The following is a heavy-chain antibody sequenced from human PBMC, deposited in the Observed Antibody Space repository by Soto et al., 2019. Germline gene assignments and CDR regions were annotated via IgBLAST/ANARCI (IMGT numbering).Heavy chain of an antibody. CDR1: GFTFSSYA. CDR3: ARDLGVNIVATIVLGF. Sequence: GGSLRLSCAASGFTFSSYAMSWVRQAPGKGLEWVSAISGSGGSTYYADSVKGRFTISRDNSKNTLYLQMNSLRAEDTAVYYCARDLGVNIVATIVLGFWGQGTLVTVSS. CDR2: ISGSGGST. J-gene: IGHJ4*02. V-gene: IGHV3-23*01. D-gene: IGHD5-12*01.